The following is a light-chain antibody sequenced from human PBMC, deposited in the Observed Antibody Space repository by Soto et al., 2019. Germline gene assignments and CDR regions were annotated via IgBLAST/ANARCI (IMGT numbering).Light chain of an antibody. V-gene: IGLV1-44*01. CDR2: SSN. CDR3: AAWDDSLTGVV. Sequence: QSVLTQPPSASGTPGQRVTISCSGSSSNIGSNSVNWYQQLPGTAPKLLMYSSNQRPSGVPDRFSGSKSGTSASLATSGLHAEDEADYYCAAWDDSLTGVVFGGGTKLTVL. J-gene: IGLJ2*01. CDR1: SSNIGSNS.